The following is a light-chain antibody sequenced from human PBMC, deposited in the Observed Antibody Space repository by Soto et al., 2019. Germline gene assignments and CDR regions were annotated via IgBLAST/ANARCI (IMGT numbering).Light chain of an antibody. V-gene: IGKV1-5*01. CDR3: QQDTSYLWT. J-gene: IGKJ1*01. Sequence: DIPMTQSPSTLSASVGDRVTITCRASQSISSWLAWFQQKPGKAPKLLIYDASTRESGVPSRFRGRGYGKEFTLTHSSLQADDFATYFCQQDTSYLWTFRQGTKVEIK. CDR1: QSISSW. CDR2: DAS.